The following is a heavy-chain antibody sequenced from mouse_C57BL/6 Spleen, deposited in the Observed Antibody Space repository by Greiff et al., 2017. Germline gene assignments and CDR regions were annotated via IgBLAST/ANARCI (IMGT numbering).Heavy chain of an antibody. Sequence: DVMLVESGGGLVKPGGSLKLSCAASGFTFSSYTMSWVRQTPEKRLEWVATISGGGGNTYYPDSVKGRFTISRDNAKNTLYLQMSSLRSEDTALYYCARHYGSTHYYAMDYWGQGTSVTVSS. J-gene: IGHJ4*01. CDR1: GFTFSSYT. V-gene: IGHV5-9*01. CDR2: ISGGGGNT. D-gene: IGHD1-1*01. CDR3: ARHYGSTHYYAMDY.